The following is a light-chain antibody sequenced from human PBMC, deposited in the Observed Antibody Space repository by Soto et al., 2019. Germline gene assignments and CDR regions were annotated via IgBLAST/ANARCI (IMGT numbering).Light chain of an antibody. J-gene: IGLJ2*01. CDR2: RDH. Sequence: QSVLTKPPSASGTPGQRVTLSCSGSNSNVGNNYVHWYQQLPGAAPKLVIYRDHQRPSGVPDRFSGSKSGTAASLAISGLRAEDEAYYYCAGWDDSLGLIFGGGTKLTVL. CDR1: NSNVGNNY. CDR3: AGWDDSLGLI. V-gene: IGLV1-47*01.